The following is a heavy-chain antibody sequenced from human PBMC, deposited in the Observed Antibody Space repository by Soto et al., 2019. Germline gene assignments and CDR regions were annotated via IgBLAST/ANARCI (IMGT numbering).Heavy chain of an antibody. V-gene: IGHV4-30-4*01. Sequence: SETLSLTCTVSGGSISSGDYYWSWIRQPPGKGLEWIGYIYHSGSTYYNPSLKSRVTISVDTSKNQFSLKLSSVTAADTAVYYCARVPAASNWFDPWGQGTLVTVSS. CDR2: IYHSGST. CDR1: GGSISSGDYY. D-gene: IGHD2-2*01. CDR3: ARVPAASNWFDP. J-gene: IGHJ5*02.